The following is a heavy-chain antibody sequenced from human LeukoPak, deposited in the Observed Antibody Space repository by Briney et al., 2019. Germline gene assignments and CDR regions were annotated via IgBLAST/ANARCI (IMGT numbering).Heavy chain of an antibody. CDR1: GFTFSRSY. D-gene: IGHD3-22*01. V-gene: IGHV3-53*01. CDR3: ARASYDSNGFTANHDS. J-gene: IGHJ4*02. Sequence: PGGSLRLSCAGSGFTFSRSYMSWVRQVPEKGLEWVSVLYSDGSTFYADSVKGRFTISRDNSKNTLHLQMNSLKAEDTAVYYCARASYDSNGFTANHDSWGQGTLVAVSS. CDR2: LYSDGST.